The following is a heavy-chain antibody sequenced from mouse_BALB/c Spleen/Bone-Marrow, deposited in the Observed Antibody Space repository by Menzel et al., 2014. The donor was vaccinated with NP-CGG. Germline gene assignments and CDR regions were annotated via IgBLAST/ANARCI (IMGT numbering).Heavy chain of an antibody. CDR3: ARGGQLGAMDY. J-gene: IGHJ4*01. CDR2: ISDGGSYT. CDR1: GFTFSDYY. Sequence: EVQGVESGGGLVKPGGSLKLSCAASGFTFSDYYMYWVRQTPEKRLEWVATISDGGSYTYSPDSVKGRFTISRDNAKNNLYLQMSSLKSEDTAMYYCARGGQLGAMDYWGQGTSVTVSS. V-gene: IGHV5-4*02. D-gene: IGHD3-2*01.